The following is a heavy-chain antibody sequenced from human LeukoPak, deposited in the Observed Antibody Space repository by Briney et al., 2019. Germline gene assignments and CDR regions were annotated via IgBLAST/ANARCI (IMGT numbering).Heavy chain of an antibody. Sequence: GGSLRLSCAASGFTFSNAWMSWVRQAPGKGLEWVGRIKSKTDGGTTDYAAPVKGRFTISRDDSKNTLYLQMNSLKTEDTAVYYCTTLNRAYYDFWSGYSISFDYWGQGTLVTVSS. V-gene: IGHV3-15*01. J-gene: IGHJ4*02. D-gene: IGHD3-3*01. CDR3: TTLNRAYYDFWSGYSISFDY. CDR1: GFTFSNAW. CDR2: IKSKTDGGTT.